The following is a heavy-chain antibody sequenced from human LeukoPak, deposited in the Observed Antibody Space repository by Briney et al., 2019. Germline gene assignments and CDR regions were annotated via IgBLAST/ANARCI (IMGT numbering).Heavy chain of an antibody. D-gene: IGHD3-10*01. CDR1: GGTFSSYA. V-gene: IGHV1-69*13. J-gene: IGHJ5*02. CDR3: ARGRYGSGKMRWFDP. Sequence: SVKVSCKASGGTFSSYAISWVRQAPGQGLEWMGGIIPIFGTANYAQKFQGRVTITADESTSTAYMELSSLRSEDTAVYYCARGRYGSGKMRWFDPWGQGTLVTVSS. CDR2: IIPIFGTA.